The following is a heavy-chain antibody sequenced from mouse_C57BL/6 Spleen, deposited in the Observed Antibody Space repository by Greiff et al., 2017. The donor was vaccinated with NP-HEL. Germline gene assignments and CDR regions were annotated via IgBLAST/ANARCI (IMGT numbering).Heavy chain of an antibody. CDR3: AREKYEYYFDY. J-gene: IGHJ2*01. V-gene: IGHV1-77*01. CDR1: GYTFTDYY. Sequence: VQLQQSGAELVKPGASVKISCKASGYTFTDYYINWVKQRPGQGLEWIGKIGPGSGSTYYTEKFKGKATLTADKSSSTAYMQLSILTSEDSAVYFCAREKYEYYFDYWGQGTTLTVSS. CDR2: IGPGSGST. D-gene: IGHD2-10*02.